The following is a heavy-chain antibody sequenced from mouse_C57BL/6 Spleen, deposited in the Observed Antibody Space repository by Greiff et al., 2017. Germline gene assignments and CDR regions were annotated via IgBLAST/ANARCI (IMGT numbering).Heavy chain of an antibody. CDR2: IWSGGST. J-gene: IGHJ1*03. V-gene: IGHV2-2*01. CDR3: AREGYWYFDV. CDR1: GFSLTSYG. Sequence: QVQLQQSGPGLVQPSQSLSITCTVSGFSLTSYGVHWVRPSPGKGLEWLGVIWSGGSTDYNAAFISRLSISKDNSKSQVFFKMNSLQADDTAIYYCAREGYWYFDVWGTGTTVTVSS.